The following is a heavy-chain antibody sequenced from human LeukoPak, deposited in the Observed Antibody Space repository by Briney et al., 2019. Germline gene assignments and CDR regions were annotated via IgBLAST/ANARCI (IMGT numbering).Heavy chain of an antibody. CDR3: ARDPGSYYGSGSRPYYYYGMDV. J-gene: IGHJ6*04. D-gene: IGHD3-10*01. V-gene: IGHV4-31*03. CDR1: GGSISSGGYY. CDR2: IYYSGST. Sequence: SQTLSLTCTVSGGSISSGGYYWSWIRQHPGKGLEWIGYIYYSGSTYYNPSLKSRVTISVDTSKNQFSLKLSSVTAADTAVYYCARDPGSYYGSGSRPYYYYGMDVWGKGTTVTVSS.